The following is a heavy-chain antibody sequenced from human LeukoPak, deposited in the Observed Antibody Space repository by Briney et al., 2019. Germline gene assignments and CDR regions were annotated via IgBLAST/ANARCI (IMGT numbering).Heavy chain of an antibody. CDR3: ARDLSGYFDY. CDR2: IWYDGSNK. J-gene: IGHJ4*02. Sequence: GGSLRLSCAASGFTFRSHGMHWVRQAPGKGLEWVAVIWYDGSNKYYADSVKGRFTISRDNSKNTLYLQMNSLRAEDTAVYYCARDLSGYFDYWGQGTLVTVSS. D-gene: IGHD3-22*01. V-gene: IGHV3-33*01. CDR1: GFTFRSHG.